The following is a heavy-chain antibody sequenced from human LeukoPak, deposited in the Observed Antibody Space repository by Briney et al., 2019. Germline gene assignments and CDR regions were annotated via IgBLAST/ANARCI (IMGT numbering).Heavy chain of an antibody. J-gene: IGHJ4*02. V-gene: IGHV3-23*01. CDR1: GFTFSTYA. D-gene: IGHD6-6*01. CDR2: ISASGGAT. Sequence: GGSLRLSCAASGFTFSTYAMSWVRQAPRKGLEWVSSISASGGATYYVDSVKGRSTISRDNSKNTLYLQMNSLRAEDTAVYYCAKASIAEYYFDCWDQGTLVTVSS. CDR3: AKASIAEYYFDC.